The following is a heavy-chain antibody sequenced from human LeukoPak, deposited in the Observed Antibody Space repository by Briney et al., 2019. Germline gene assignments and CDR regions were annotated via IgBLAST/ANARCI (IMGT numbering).Heavy chain of an antibody. D-gene: IGHD1-26*01. CDR2: IIPIFGTA. CDR1: GGTFSSYA. J-gene: IGHJ3*02. Sequence: ASVKVSCKASGGTFSSYAISWVRQAPGQGLEWMGGIIPIFGTANYAQKFQGRVTITADESTSTAYMELSRLRSDDTAVYYCARMVVGATTWGAFDIWGQGTMVTVSS. V-gene: IGHV1-69*13. CDR3: ARMVVGATTWGAFDI.